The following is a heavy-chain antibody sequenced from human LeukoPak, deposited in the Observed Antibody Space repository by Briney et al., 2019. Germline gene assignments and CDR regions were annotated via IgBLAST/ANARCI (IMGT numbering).Heavy chain of an antibody. CDR2: MNPNSGNT. J-gene: IGHJ6*02. D-gene: IGHD3-3*01. CDR3: ARNERSGYPPGVGMDV. V-gene: IGHV1-8*02. Sequence: ASVKVSCKASGYTFTGYYMHWVRQATGQGLEWMGWMNPNSGNTGYAQKFQGRVTMTRNTSISTAYMELSSLRSEDTAVYYCARNERSGYPPGVGMDVWGQGTTVTVSS. CDR1: GYTFTGYY.